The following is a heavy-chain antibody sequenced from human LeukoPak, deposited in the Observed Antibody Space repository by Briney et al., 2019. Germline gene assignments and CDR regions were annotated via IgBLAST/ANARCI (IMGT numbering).Heavy chain of an antibody. CDR2: ISAYNGNT. D-gene: IGHD4-17*01. J-gene: IGHJ4*02. V-gene: IGHV1-18*01. CDR1: GYTFTSYG. Sequence: ASVKVSCKASGYTFTSYGISWVRQAPGQGLEWMGWISAYNGNTNYAQKLQGRVTMTTDTSTSTAYMELRSLRSDDTAVYYCARARRHLTSTTVTTRAHFDYWGQGTLVTVSS. CDR3: ARARRHLTSTTVTTRAHFDY.